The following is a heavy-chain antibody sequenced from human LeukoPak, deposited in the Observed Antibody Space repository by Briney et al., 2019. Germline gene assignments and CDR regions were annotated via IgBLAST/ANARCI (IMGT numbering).Heavy chain of an antibody. CDR3: ARGVGGYYYAMDV. CDR2: IWYDGNNQ. J-gene: IGHJ6*02. V-gene: IGHV3-33*01. CDR1: GFTFSSYG. Sequence: GRSLRLSCAASGFTFSSYGMHWVRQAPGKGLERVAVIWYDGNNQYYADSVKGRFTISRDNSKNTVSLQMNSLRAEDTAVYYCARGVGGYYYAMDVWGQGTTVTVSS. D-gene: IGHD3-16*01.